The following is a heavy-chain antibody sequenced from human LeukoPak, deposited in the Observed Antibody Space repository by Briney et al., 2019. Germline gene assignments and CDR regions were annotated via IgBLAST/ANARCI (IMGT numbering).Heavy chain of an antibody. CDR1: GGSISSYY. D-gene: IGHD4-23*01. Sequence: PSETLSLTCTVSGGSISSYYWSWIRQPPGKGLEWIGYIYYSGSTNYNPSLKSRVTISVDTSKNQFSLKLSSVTAADTAVYYCARLSTYLETTVETPPVPYYYYYGMDVWGQGTTVTVSS. CDR3: ARLSTYLETTVETPPVPYYYYYGMDV. J-gene: IGHJ6*02. V-gene: IGHV4-59*01. CDR2: IYYSGST.